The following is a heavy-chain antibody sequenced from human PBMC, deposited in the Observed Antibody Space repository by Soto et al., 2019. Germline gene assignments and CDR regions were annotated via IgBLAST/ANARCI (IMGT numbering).Heavy chain of an antibody. CDR2: IIPIFGTA. D-gene: IGHD3-9*01. CDR3: AIRLFDRLSAFPI. J-gene: IGHJ3*02. V-gene: IGHV1-69*12. Sequence: QVQLVQSGAEVKKPGSSVKVSCKASGGTFSSYAISWVRQAPGQGLEWMGGIIPIFGTANYAQKFQGRVTITAAESTSTASMTLISLSSEDTALYYCAIRLFDRLSAFPIWGQGTIVTVSS. CDR1: GGTFSSYA.